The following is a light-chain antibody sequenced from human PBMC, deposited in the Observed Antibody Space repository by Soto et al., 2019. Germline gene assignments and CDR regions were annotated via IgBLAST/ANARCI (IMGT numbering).Light chain of an antibody. J-gene: IGKJ1*01. V-gene: IGKV1-5*03. CDR1: QSISSW. CDR2: KAS. Sequence: DIKMTQSPSTLSASVVAIVIITCRASQSISSWLAWYQQKPGKAPKLLIYKASSLESGVPSRFSGSGFGTEFTLTISGLQPDDFATYHCQQYDSYWTFGQGTKVDI. CDR3: QQYDSYWT.